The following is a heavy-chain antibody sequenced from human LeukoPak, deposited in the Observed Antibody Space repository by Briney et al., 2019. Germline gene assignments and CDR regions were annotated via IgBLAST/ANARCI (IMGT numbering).Heavy chain of an antibody. Sequence: GASVKVSCKASGYTFTSYGISWVRQAPGQGLEWMGWINTNTGNPTYAQGFTGRFVFSLDTSVSTAYLQISSLKAEDTAVYYCARDPGIIAAAGNYYYYYYMDVWGKGTTVTVSS. J-gene: IGHJ6*03. CDR1: GYTFTSYG. CDR3: ARDPGIIAAAGNYYYYYYMDV. CDR2: INTNTGNP. V-gene: IGHV7-4-1*02. D-gene: IGHD6-13*01.